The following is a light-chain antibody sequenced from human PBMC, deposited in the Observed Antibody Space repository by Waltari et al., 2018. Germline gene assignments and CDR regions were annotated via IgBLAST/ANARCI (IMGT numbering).Light chain of an antibody. CDR1: QRVLHIPNNKTY. CDR2: GAS. J-gene: IGKJ2*01. CDR3: QQSYSIPYT. Sequence: DIVMTKSPDSLAVSLGERDTIKCKSTQRVLHIPNNKTYSTWYQQKPGQPPKLLISGASTREAGVPDRFSGSGSGTDFTLTISSLQAEDVAVYYCQQSYSIPYTFGQGTKLEIK. V-gene: IGKV4-1*01.